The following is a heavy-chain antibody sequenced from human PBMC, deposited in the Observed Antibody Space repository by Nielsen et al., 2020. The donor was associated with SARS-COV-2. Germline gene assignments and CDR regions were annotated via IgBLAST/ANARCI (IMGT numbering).Heavy chain of an antibody. D-gene: IGHD6-19*01. Sequence: GGSLRLSCAASGFTVSSNYMSWVRQAPGKGLEWVSVIYSGGSTYYADSVKGRFTISRDNSKNTLYLQMNSLRAEDTAVYYCAREVRIAVAGYYYYYGMDVWGQGTTVTVSS. V-gene: IGHV3-53*01. CDR3: AREVRIAVAGYYYYYGMDV. CDR1: GFTVSSNY. J-gene: IGHJ6*02. CDR2: IYSGGST.